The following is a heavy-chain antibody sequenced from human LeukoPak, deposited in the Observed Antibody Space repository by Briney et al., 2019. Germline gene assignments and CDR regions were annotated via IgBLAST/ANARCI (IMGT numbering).Heavy chain of an antibody. J-gene: IGHJ4*02. Sequence: SETLSLTCAVYGGSFSGYYWSWICQPPGKGLEWIGEINHSGSTNYNPSLKSRVTISVDTSKNQFSLKLSSVTAADTAVYYCARGRTHIVVVPAAARFDYWGQGTLVTVSS. CDR1: GGSFSGYY. D-gene: IGHD2-2*01. CDR2: INHSGST. V-gene: IGHV4-34*01. CDR3: ARGRTHIVVVPAAARFDY.